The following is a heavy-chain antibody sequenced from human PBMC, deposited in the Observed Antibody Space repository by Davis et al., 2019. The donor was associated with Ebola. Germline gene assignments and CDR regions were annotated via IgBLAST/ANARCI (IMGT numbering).Heavy chain of an antibody. CDR1: GYTFTNYW. CDR2: IDPTDSFT. Sequence: GESLKISCEGSGYTFTNYWISWVRQMPGKGLEWMGRIDPTDSFTQYSPSFQGHVTISVDKSISTAYLHLSSLKASDTAIYYCARQLCSSTSCYTDQYFDYWGQGTLVIVSS. J-gene: IGHJ4*02. CDR3: ARQLCSSTSCYTDQYFDY. V-gene: IGHV5-10-1*01. D-gene: IGHD2-2*02.